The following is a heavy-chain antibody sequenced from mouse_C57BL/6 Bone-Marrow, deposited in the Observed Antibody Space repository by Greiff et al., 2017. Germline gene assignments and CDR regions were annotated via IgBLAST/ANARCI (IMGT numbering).Heavy chain of an antibody. CDR2: IDPSDSYT. D-gene: IGHD2-4*01. J-gene: IGHJ4*01. Sequence: QVQLQQPGAELVMPGASVKLSCKASGYTFTSYWMHWVKQRPGRGLEWIGEIDPSDSYTNYTQKFKGKSTLTVDKSSSTAYMQLSSLTSECSAVYYGARYPLYYDYDDYAMDYWGQGTAVTVSA. V-gene: IGHV1-69*01. CDR1: GYTFTSYW. CDR3: ARYPLYYDYDDYAMDY.